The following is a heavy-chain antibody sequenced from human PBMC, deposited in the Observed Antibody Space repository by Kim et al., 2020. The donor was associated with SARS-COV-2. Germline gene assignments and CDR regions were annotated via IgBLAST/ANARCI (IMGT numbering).Heavy chain of an antibody. CDR1: GFTFGDYV. CDR3: AKDLGARHPYYYGMDV. V-gene: IGHV3-9*01. CDR2: ISRNSGSI. D-gene: IGHD6-6*01. Sequence: GGSLRLSCAASGFTFGDYVMHWVRQAPGKGLEWVSGISRNSGSIGYADSVKGRFTISRDNSKNSLSLQMNSLRPEDTALYYCAKDLGARHPYYYGMDVWGQGTTVTVSS. J-gene: IGHJ6*02.